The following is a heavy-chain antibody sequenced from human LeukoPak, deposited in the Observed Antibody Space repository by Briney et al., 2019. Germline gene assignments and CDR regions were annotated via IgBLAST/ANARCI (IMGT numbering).Heavy chain of an antibody. D-gene: IGHD3-22*01. Sequence: PSETLSLTCTVSGGSINNYYWSWIRQPPGKGLECIGHIYYTGSTYYNPSLKSRVTISVDTSKNQFSLKLSSVTAADTAVYYCARKNYYDSSGYLYYFDYWGQGTLVTVSS. CDR2: IYYTGST. J-gene: IGHJ4*02. CDR3: ARKNYYDSSGYLYYFDY. V-gene: IGHV4-59*01. CDR1: GGSINNYY.